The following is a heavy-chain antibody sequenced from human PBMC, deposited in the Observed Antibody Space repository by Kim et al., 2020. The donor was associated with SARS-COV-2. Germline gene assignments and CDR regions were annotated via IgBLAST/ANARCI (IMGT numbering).Heavy chain of an antibody. J-gene: IGHJ1*01. D-gene: IGHD6-13*01. Sequence: GGSLRLSCAASGFTFSSYAMHWVRQAPGKGLEWVAVISYDGSNKYYADSVKGRFTISRDNSKNTLYLQMNSLRAEDTAVYYCARTGGYSSQLWYFQHWGQGTLVTVSS. CDR2: ISYDGSNK. V-gene: IGHV3-30*04. CDR1: GFTFSSYA. CDR3: ARTGGYSSQLWYFQH.